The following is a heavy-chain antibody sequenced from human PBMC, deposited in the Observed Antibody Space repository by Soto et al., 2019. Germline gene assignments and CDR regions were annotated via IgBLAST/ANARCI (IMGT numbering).Heavy chain of an antibody. CDR3: AKDLQSIAARPYYYYGMDV. J-gene: IGHJ6*02. D-gene: IGHD6-6*01. V-gene: IGHV3-23*01. CDR2: ISGSGGST. Sequence: EVQLLESGGGLVQPGGSLRLSCTASGFTFSSYAMSWVRQAPGKGLEWVSAISGSGGSTYYADSVKGRCTISRDNSKNTLYLQMNSLRAEDTAVYYCAKDLQSIAARPYYYYGMDVWGQGTTVTVSS. CDR1: GFTFSSYA.